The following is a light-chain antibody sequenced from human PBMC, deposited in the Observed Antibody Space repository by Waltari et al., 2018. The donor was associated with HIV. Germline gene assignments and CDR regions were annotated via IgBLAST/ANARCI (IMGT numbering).Light chain of an antibody. J-gene: IGLJ2*01. Sequence: YEVTQPPSVAVSPGQTASITCSGYELGDKYTCWYQQRPGQSPLLIIYQDNKRPSGIPTLFSASNSGHTATLTISGTLPMDEADYYCQAWGTSTSGVFGRGTKLTVL. V-gene: IGLV3-1*01. CDR2: QDN. CDR1: ELGDKY. CDR3: QAWGTSTSGV.